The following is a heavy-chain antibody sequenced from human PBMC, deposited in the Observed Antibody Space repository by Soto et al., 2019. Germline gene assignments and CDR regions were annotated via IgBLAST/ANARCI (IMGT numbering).Heavy chain of an antibody. Sequence: ASVKVSCKASVYTFTSYGISWVRQATGQGLEWMGWMNPNSGNTGYAQKFQGRVTMTRNTSISTAYMELSSLRSEDTAVYYCARGDPKTDDYWGQGTLVTVSS. J-gene: IGHJ4*02. D-gene: IGHD1-1*01. CDR3: ARGDPKTDDY. V-gene: IGHV1-8*02. CDR1: VYTFTSYG. CDR2: MNPNSGNT.